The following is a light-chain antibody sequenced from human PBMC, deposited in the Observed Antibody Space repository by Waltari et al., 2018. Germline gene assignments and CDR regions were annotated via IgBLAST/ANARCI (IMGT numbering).Light chain of an antibody. J-gene: IGKJ2*01. CDR1: QSINTY. CDR3: QRYNSYANT. CDR2: DAS. V-gene: IGKV1-5*01. Sequence: DILMTQSPSTLSASVGDRVTITRRAIQSINTYLAWYQQKPGKAPKLLIYDASTLESGVPGRFSGPGSGTEFTLTISSLQPDDFATYYCQRYNSYANTFGQGTKVDIK.